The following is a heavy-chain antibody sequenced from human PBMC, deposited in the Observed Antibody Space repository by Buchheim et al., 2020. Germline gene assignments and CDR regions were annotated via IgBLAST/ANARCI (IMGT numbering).Heavy chain of an antibody. D-gene: IGHD3-22*01. CDR1: GFTFSSYG. CDR2: ISGSGGST. Sequence: EVQLLESGGGLEQPGGSLRLSCAASGFTFSSYGMSWVRQAPGKGLEWVSGISGSGGSTHYADSVKGRFTISRDNSKNTLFLQMNSLRAEDTAVYHCAKGPYHYDSSGYWNYWGQGTL. J-gene: IGHJ4*02. CDR3: AKGPYHYDSSGYWNY. V-gene: IGHV3-23*01.